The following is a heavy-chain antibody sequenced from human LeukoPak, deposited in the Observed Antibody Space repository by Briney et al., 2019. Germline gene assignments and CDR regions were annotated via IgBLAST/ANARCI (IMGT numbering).Heavy chain of an antibody. V-gene: IGHV4-31*03. Sequence: PSETLSLTCTVSGGSISSGGYYWSWIRQHPGKGLEWIGEINQSGSTDYNPSLKSRVTISVDTSKNQFSLKLSSVTAADTAVYYCTRGRWLAYWGQGTLVTVSS. CDR2: INQSGST. D-gene: IGHD3-10*01. CDR3: TRGRWLAY. J-gene: IGHJ4*02. CDR1: GGSISSGGYY.